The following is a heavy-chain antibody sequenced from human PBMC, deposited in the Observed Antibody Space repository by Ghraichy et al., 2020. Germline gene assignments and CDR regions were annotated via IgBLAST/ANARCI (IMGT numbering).Heavy chain of an antibody. D-gene: IGHD3-9*01. CDR2: IYHSGST. J-gene: IGHJ6*02. CDR3: ASLYYDILTGFWYGMDV. CDR1: GGSISSGGYS. V-gene: IGHV4-30-2*01. Sequence: SQTLSLTCAVSGGSISSGGYSWSWIRQPPGKGLEWIGYIYHSGSTYYNPSLKSRVTISVDRSKNQFSLKLSSVTAADTAVYYCASLYYDILTGFWYGMDVWGQGTTVTVSS.